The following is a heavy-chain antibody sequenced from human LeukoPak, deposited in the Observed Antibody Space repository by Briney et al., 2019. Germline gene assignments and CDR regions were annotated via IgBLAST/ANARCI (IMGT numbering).Heavy chain of an antibody. CDR3: ARGNPPSDPLDY. CDR2: IWFDGSND. Sequence: PGGSLRLSCAASGFTFSHYGIHWVRQAPGKGLEWVAVIWFDGSNDYFADSVKGRFTISRDNSKNTVYLQMNRMRVEDTAVYYCARGNPPSDPLDYWGQGTLVTVSS. V-gene: IGHV3-33*01. J-gene: IGHJ4*02. CDR1: GFTFSHYG. D-gene: IGHD2-21*02.